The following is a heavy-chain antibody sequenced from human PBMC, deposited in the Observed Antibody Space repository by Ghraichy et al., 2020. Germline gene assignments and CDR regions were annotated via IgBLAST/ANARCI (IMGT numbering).Heavy chain of an antibody. J-gene: IGHJ6*02. D-gene: IGHD3-10*01. CDR1: GASISNNNYY. V-gene: IGHV4-39*01. CDR2: IHYSGST. Sequence: SETLSLTCTVSGASISNNNYYWGWIRQPPGEGLEWIGSIHYSGSTYYNPSLKSRVTISVDTSKTQFSLRLSSVTAADTAVYYCARQVAGGGILMDFYYGMDIWGQGTAVTVSS. CDR3: ARQVAGGGILMDFYYGMDI.